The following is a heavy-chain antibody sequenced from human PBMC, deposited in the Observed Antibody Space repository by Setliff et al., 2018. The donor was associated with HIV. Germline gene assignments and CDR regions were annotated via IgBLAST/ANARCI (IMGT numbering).Heavy chain of an antibody. D-gene: IGHD3-10*01. CDR2: IYTSGRASY. J-gene: IGHJ4*02. CDR3: AGGFGERCYFDY. Sequence: SETLSLTCTVSGGSVSSGTYYWTWIRQPAGKGLEWIGHIYTSGRASYNYNPFLKGRVTMSLDTSKNQISLKLTSVTAADTAVYYCAGGFGERCYFDYWGQGTLVTSPQ. CDR1: GGSVSSGTYY. V-gene: IGHV4-61*09.